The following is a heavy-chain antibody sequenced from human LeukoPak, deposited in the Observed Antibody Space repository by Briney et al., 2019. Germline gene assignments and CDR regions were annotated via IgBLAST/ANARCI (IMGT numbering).Heavy chain of an antibody. CDR3: AKRLRPNSGYLDY. CDR1: GFTFSNYA. Sequence: GGSLRLSCAASGFTFSNYAMSWVRQAPGKGLEWVSAISNSGGATYYADSVKGRFTISRDNSKNTLYLQMNSLRAEDTAVYYCAKRLRPNSGYLDYWGQGTLVTLSS. V-gene: IGHV3-23*01. J-gene: IGHJ4*02. CDR2: ISNSGGAT. D-gene: IGHD4-17*01.